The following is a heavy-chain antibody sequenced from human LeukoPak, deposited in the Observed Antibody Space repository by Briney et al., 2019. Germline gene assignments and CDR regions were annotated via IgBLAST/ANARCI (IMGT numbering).Heavy chain of an antibody. CDR3: ASEEVRGVYKKGLFSDY. Sequence: SETLSLTCTVSGGSISSYYWSWIRQPAGKGLEWIGRIYTSGSTNYNPSLKSRVTMSVDTSKNQFSLKLSSVTAADTAVYYCASEEVRGVYKKGLFSDYWGQGTLVTDSS. V-gene: IGHV4-4*07. CDR2: IYTSGST. D-gene: IGHD3-10*01. CDR1: GGSISSYY. J-gene: IGHJ4*02.